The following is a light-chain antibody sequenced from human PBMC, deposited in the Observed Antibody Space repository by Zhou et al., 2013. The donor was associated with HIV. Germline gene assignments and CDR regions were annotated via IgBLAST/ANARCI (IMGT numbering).Light chain of an antibody. V-gene: IGKV1-39*01. CDR2: SAS. CDR1: QSIDSY. CDR3: QQTYRSPRT. Sequence: DIQMTQSPSSLSASVGDRVTISCRASQSIDSYVNWYQQRPGKAPKLLIYSASSLQSGVPSRFSGSGYGTTFTLTINTLQTEDFATYFCQQTYRSPRTFGGGTKVDIK. J-gene: IGKJ4*01.